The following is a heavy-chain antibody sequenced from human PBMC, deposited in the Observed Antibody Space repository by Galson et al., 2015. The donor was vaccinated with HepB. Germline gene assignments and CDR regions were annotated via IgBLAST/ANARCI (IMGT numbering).Heavy chain of an antibody. V-gene: IGHV3-30*04. Sequence: SLRLSCAASGFIFSSYAMHWVRQAPGKGLQWVAVIFHDGSNEYYSDSVKGRFTISRDNSKNTLYLQMNSLRGEDTAVYYCGRGYSSGWYRDIEHWGQGTLVTVSS. D-gene: IGHD6-19*01. CDR2: IFHDGSNE. CDR3: GRGYSSGWYRDIEH. J-gene: IGHJ1*01. CDR1: GFIFSSYA.